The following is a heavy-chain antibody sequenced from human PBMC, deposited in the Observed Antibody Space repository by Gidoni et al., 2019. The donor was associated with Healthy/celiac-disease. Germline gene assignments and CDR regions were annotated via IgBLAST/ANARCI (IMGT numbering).Heavy chain of an antibody. Sequence: QVQLQESGPRLVKPSQTLSLTCTVSGGSISSGSYYWSWIRQPAGKGLEWIGRIHTSGSTNYNPSLKSRVTISVDTSKNQFSLKLSSVAAADTAVYYCARDPPVAGTGAFDIWGQGTMVTVSS. CDR2: IHTSGST. D-gene: IGHD6-19*01. CDR3: ARDPPVAGTGAFDI. J-gene: IGHJ3*02. CDR1: GGSISSGSYY. V-gene: IGHV4-61*02.